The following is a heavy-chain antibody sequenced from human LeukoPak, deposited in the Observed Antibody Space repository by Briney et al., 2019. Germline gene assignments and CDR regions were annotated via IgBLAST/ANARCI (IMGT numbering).Heavy chain of an antibody. Sequence: YPGGSLRLSCAASGFTVSSNYMSWVRQAPGKGLEWVSVIYSGGSTNYADSVKGRFTISRDNSKNTLYLQMNSLRAEDTAVYYCARKYSSGWYLGSWGQGTLVTVSS. J-gene: IGHJ4*02. CDR3: ARKYSSGWYLGS. CDR1: GFTVSSNY. V-gene: IGHV3-66*01. CDR2: IYSGGST. D-gene: IGHD6-19*01.